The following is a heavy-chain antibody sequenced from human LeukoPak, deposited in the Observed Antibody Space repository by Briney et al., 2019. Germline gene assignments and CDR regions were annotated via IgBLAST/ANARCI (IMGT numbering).Heavy chain of an antibody. J-gene: IGHJ4*02. CDR3: ARGLPWWPQTAPDDY. Sequence: GGSLRLSCAASGFTFSSYGMHWVRQAPGEGLEWVAFIRYDGSNKYYADSVKGRFTISRDNSKNTVYLQMNSLRPEDTAVYYCARGLPWWPQTAPDDYWGQGTLVTVSS. V-gene: IGHV3-30*02. CDR2: IRYDGSNK. D-gene: IGHD2-15*01. CDR1: GFTFSSYG.